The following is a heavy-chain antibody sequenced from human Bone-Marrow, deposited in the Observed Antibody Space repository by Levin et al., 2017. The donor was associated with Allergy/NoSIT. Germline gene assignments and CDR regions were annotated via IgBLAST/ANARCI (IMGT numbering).Heavy chain of an antibody. V-gene: IGHV1-18*01. CDR3: AREGGRVVVAATPGGFDY. J-gene: IGHJ4*02. CDR1: GYTFTSYG. Sequence: GESLKISCKASGYTFTSYGISWVRQAPGQGLEWMGWISAYNGNTNYAQKLQGRVTMTTDTSTSTAYMELRSLRSDDTAVYYCAREGGRVVVAATPGGFDYWGQGTLVTVSS. D-gene: IGHD2-15*01. CDR2: ISAYNGNT.